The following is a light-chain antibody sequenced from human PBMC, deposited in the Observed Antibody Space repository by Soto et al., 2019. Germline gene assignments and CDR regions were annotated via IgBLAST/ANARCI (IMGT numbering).Light chain of an antibody. CDR3: QQLNSYPTT. V-gene: IGKV1-9*01. CDR1: QGISSY. J-gene: IGKJ1*01. Sequence: DIQLTQSPSFLSASVGDRVTITCRASQGISSYLAWYQQKPGKAPKLLIYAASTLHSGVPSRFSGSGSGTELTLTLSSLQPEDFATDYCQQLNSYPTTFGQGTKVEIK. CDR2: AAS.